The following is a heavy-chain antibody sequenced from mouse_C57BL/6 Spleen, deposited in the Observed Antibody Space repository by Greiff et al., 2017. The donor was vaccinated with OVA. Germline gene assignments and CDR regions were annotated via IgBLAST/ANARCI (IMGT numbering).Heavy chain of an antibody. J-gene: IGHJ4*01. CDR2: IDPSDSYT. CDR3: ARSLYYGSSSSYAMDY. D-gene: IGHD1-1*01. Sequence: QVQLKQPGAELVRPGTSVKLSCKASGYTFTSYWMHWVKQRPGQGLEWIGVIDPSDSYTNYNQKFKGKATLTVDTSSSTAYMQLSSLTSEDSAVYYCARSLYYGSSSSYAMDYWGQGTSVTVSS. V-gene: IGHV1-59*01. CDR1: GYTFTSYW.